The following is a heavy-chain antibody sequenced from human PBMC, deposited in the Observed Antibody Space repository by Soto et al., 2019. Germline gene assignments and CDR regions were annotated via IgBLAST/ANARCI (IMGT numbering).Heavy chain of an antibody. CDR2: ISAYNGNT. J-gene: IGHJ4*02. CDR3: ARVYRGPDPIYYFDY. V-gene: IGHV1-18*01. Sequence: ASVKVSCKASGYTFTSYGISWVRQAPGQGLEWMGWISAYNGNTNYAQKLQGRVTMTTDTSTSTAYMELRSLRSDDTAVYYCARVYRGPDPIYYFDYWGQGTLVTVSS. D-gene: IGHD3-3*01. CDR1: GYTFTSYG.